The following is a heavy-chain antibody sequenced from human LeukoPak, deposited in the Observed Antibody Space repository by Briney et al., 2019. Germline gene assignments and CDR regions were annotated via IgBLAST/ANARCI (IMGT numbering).Heavy chain of an antibody. V-gene: IGHV1-8*01. CDR2: MNPNSGNT. J-gene: IGHJ4*02. CDR1: D. D-gene: IGHD2-21*01. Sequence: DIXWVRQATGQGLEWMGWMNPNSGNTGYAQKFQGRVTMTRNTSISTAYMELSSLRSEDTAVYYCARDGGCGGDCYDYWGQGTLVTVSS. CDR3: ARDGGCGGDCYDY.